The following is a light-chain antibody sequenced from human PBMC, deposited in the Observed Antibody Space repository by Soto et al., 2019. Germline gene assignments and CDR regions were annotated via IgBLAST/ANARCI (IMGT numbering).Light chain of an antibody. J-gene: IGKJ4*01. CDR1: QGISIH. Sequence: DIHLTQSPSFLSASVGDRITITCRASQGISIHLAWYQQKPGKAPNLLMYGASTLQSGVPTRFSGSGSGTEFTLTISSLQPEDFATYYCQQLKSYPLTFGGGTKVEI. CDR2: GAS. CDR3: QQLKSYPLT. V-gene: IGKV1-9*01.